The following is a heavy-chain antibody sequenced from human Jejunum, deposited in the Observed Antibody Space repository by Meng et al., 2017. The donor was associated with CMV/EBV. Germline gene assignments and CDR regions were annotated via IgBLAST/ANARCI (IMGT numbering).Heavy chain of an antibody. D-gene: IGHD6-13*01. CDR3: AREGSPGIAAAGDAFDI. V-gene: IGHV3-7*01. CDR1: TFRSYW. CDR2: IKQDGSEK. Sequence: TFRSYWMSWVRQAPGKGLEWVANIKQDGSEKYYVDSVKGRFTISRDNAKNSLYLQMNSLRAEDTAVYYCAREGSPGIAAAGDAFDIWGQGTMVTVSS. J-gene: IGHJ3*02.